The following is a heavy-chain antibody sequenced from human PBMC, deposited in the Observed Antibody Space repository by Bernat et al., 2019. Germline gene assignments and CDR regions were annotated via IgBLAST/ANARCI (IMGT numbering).Heavy chain of an antibody. V-gene: IGHV3-74*01. Sequence: EVQLVESGGGLVQPGGSLRLSCTASGFTFSSYWMHWVRQAPGKGLVWVSRITNDGSDTTYADSVKGRFTISRDNAENTLYLQMKSLRADDTAVYYCARGHASGWLKDAFDIWGQGTVVTVSS. CDR3: ARGHASGWLKDAFDI. CDR1: GFTFSSYW. J-gene: IGHJ3*02. D-gene: IGHD6-19*01. CDR2: ITNDGSDT.